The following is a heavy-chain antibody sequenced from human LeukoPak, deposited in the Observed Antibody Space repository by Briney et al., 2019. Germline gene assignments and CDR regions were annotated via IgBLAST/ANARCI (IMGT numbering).Heavy chain of an antibody. J-gene: IGHJ4*02. D-gene: IGHD1-1*01. CDR2: IYYSGST. V-gene: IGHV4-59*01. Sequence: PSETLSLTCTVSGGSISSYYWSWIRQPPGKGLEWIGYIYYSGSTNYNPSLKSRVTISVDTSKNQFSLKLSSVTAADTAVYYCARGTSWTEFDYWGQGTLVTVSS. CDR1: GGSISSYY. CDR3: ARGTSWTEFDY.